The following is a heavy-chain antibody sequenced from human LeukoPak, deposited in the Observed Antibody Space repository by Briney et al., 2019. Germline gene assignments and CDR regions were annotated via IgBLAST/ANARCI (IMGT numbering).Heavy chain of an antibody. CDR1: GYTFTDFG. CDR2: VSTYNGDT. Sequence: ASVKVSCKASGYTFTDFGFIWVLQAPGQGLEWMGWVSTYNGDTDYAKKFQDRVNMTTESSTQTTFMELRNLRSDDTAVYYCARAESMALYFLYWGQGTLVSVSS. D-gene: IGHD1-14*01. J-gene: IGHJ1*01. V-gene: IGHV1-18*01. CDR3: ARAESMALYFLY.